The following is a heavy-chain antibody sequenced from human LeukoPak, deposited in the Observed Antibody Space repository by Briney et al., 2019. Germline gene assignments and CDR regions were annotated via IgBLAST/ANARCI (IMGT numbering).Heavy chain of an antibody. CDR1: GFIFSSYA. D-gene: IGHD2/OR15-2a*01. Sequence: GGSLRLSCAASGFIFSSYAMSWVRQAPGKGLEWVSAISGSGGHTNNADSVKGRFTISRDNSKNTLYLQMNSLRAEDTAVYYCAREAIPPLYFLDSGAQGPLVTVS. CDR2: ISGSGGHT. CDR3: AREAIPPLYFLDS. J-gene: IGHJ4*02. V-gene: IGHV3-23*01.